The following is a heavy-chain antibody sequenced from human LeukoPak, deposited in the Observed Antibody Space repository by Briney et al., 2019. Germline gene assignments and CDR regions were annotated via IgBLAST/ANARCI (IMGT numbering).Heavy chain of an antibody. CDR1: GYTFTGYY. Sequence: ASVKVSCKASGYTFTGYYMHWVRQAPGQGLEWMGWINPNSGGTNYAQKFQGRVTMIRDTSISTAYMELSRLRSDDTAVYYCARDHYDSSDHDDYWGQGTLVTVSS. J-gene: IGHJ4*02. V-gene: IGHV1-2*02. D-gene: IGHD3-22*01. CDR3: ARDHYDSSDHDDY. CDR2: INPNSGGT.